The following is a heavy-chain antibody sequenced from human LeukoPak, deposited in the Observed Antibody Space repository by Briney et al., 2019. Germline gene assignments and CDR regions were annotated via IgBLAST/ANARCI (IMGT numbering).Heavy chain of an antibody. CDR2: INPNSGGT. CDR3: ARLYQGVDGGYDFPHYYYYYYMDV. D-gene: IGHD5-12*01. V-gene: IGHV1-2*02. Sequence: GASVKVSCKASGYTFTGYYMHWVRQAPGQGLEWMGWINPNSGGTNYAQKFQGRVTMTRDTSISTAYMELSRLRSDDTAVYYCARLYQGVDGGYDFPHYYYYYYMDVWGKGTTVTISS. J-gene: IGHJ6*03. CDR1: GYTFTGYY.